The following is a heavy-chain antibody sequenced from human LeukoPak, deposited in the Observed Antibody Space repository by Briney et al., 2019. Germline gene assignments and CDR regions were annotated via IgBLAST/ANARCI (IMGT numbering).Heavy chain of an antibody. V-gene: IGHV4-34*01. D-gene: IGHD2-2*01. J-gene: IGHJ5*02. CDR3: ASRQNCSSTSCYALNWFDP. CDR1: GGSFSGYY. CDR2: INHSGST. Sequence: SETLSLTCVVYGGSFSGYYWSWIRQPPGKGLEWIGEINHSGSTNYNPSLKSRVTISVDTSKNQFSLKLSSVTAADTAVYYCASRQNCSSTSCYALNWFDPWGQGTLVTVSS.